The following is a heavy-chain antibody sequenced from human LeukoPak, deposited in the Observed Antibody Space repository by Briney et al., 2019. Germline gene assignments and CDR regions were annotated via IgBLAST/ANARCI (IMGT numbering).Heavy chain of an antibody. CDR3: ARDPARGYGYGALY. J-gene: IGHJ4*02. V-gene: IGHV3-48*01. Sequence: GGSLRLSCAASGFTFSSYSMNWVRQAPGKGLEWVSYISSSSSTIYYADSVKGRFTTSRDNAKNSLYLQMNSLRAEDTAVYYCARDPARGYGYGALYWGQGTLVTVSS. CDR2: ISSSSSTI. CDR1: GFTFSSYS. D-gene: IGHD5-18*01.